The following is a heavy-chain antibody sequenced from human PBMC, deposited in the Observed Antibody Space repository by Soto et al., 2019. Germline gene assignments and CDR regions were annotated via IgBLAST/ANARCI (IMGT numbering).Heavy chain of an antibody. CDR2: INHSGST. CDR1: GGSFSGYY. CDR3: ARGAMVRGVKRVTAAGMDV. V-gene: IGHV4-34*01. D-gene: IGHD3-10*01. J-gene: IGHJ6*02. Sequence: QVQLQQWRAGLLKPSETLSLTCAVYGGSFSGYYWSWIRQPPGKGLEWIGEINHSGSTNYNPSLKSRVTISVDTSKNQFSLKLSSVTAADTAVYYCARGAMVRGVKRVTAAGMDVWGQGTTVTVSS.